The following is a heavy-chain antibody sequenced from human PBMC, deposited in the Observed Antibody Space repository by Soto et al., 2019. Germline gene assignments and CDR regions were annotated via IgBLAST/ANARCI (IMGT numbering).Heavy chain of an antibody. CDR1: GFTFSNAW. Sequence: GGSLRLSCAASGFTFSNAWMNWVRQAPGKGLEWVGRIKSKTDGGTTDYAAPVKGRFTISRDDSKNTLYLQMNSLKTEDTAVYYCTTRFDSSGYYCIIYYGMDVWGQGTTVTVSS. CDR2: IKSKTDGGTT. J-gene: IGHJ6*02. V-gene: IGHV3-15*07. CDR3: TTRFDSSGYYCIIYYGMDV. D-gene: IGHD3-22*01.